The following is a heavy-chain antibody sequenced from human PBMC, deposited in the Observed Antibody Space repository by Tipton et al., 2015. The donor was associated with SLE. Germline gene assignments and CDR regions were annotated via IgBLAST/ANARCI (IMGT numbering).Heavy chain of an antibody. CDR1: GFSFSDYG. J-gene: IGHJ4*02. CDR2: IRYDGGNE. V-gene: IGHV3-30*02. CDR3: TTDQYCSSTSCYASFDY. D-gene: IGHD2-2*01. Sequence: SLRLSCAASGFSFSDYGMHWVRQAPGKGLEWVAFIRYDGGNEYYGDSVQGRFTISRDNPKNTVYLLMNSLKTEDTAVYYCTTDQYCSSTSCYASFDYWGQGTLVTVSS.